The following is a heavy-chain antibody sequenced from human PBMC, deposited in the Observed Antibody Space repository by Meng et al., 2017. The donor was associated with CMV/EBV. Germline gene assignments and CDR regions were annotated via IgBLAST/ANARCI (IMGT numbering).Heavy chain of an antibody. CDR3: ARGGNWFDP. CDR2: INHSGST. J-gene: IGHJ5*02. CDR1: GGSFSGYY. Sequence: QGPLQQGGAGLLKPSETLSLPCAVFGGSFSGYYWSWIRQPPGKGLEWIGEINHSGSTNYNPSLKSRVTISVDTSKNQFSLKLSSVTAADTAVYYCARGGNWFDPWGQGTLVTVSS. V-gene: IGHV4-34*01.